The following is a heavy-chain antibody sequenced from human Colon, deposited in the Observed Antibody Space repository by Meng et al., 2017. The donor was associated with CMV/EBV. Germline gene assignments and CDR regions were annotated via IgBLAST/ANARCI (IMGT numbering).Heavy chain of an antibody. D-gene: IGHD4-11*01. CDR3: LTRPRDSDFHF. CDR1: GFTVSSNY. Sequence: GESLKTSCAASGFTVSSNYMSWVRQAPGKGLEWGGRIKTKDEGDTTTYAEPVKGRFIMSRDDSQNTLYLQMNSLTSEDTGVYYCLTRPRDSDFHFWGQGTLVTVSS. J-gene: IGHJ4*02. V-gene: IGHV3-15*06. CDR2: IKTKDEGDTT.